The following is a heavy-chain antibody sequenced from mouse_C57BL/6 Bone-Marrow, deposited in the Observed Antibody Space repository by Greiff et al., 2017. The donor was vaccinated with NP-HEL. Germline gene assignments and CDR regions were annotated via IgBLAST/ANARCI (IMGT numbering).Heavy chain of an antibody. V-gene: IGHV1-64*01. CDR2: IHPNSGST. D-gene: IGHD3-1*01. J-gene: IGHJ4*01. CDR3: ARGATGYAMDY. CDR1: GYTFTSYW. Sequence: QVQLQQPGAELVKPGASVKLSCKASGYTFTSYWMHWVKQRPGQGLEWIGMIHPNSGSTNYNEKFKSKATLTVDKSSSTAYMQLSSLTAEDSAVYYCARGATGYAMDYWGQGTSVTVSS.